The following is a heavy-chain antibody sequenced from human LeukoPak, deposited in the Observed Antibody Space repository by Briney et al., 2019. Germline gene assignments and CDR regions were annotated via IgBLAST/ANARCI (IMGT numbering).Heavy chain of an antibody. J-gene: IGHJ5*02. Sequence: SETLSLTCTVSGGSIGTYYWSWIRQPAGKGLEWIGRIYTSGSTNYNPSLKSRVTMSVDTSKNRFSLRLSSVTAADSAVYYCARDRYYYDSSAYYYRFDPWGQGTLVTVSS. CDR1: GGSIGTYY. D-gene: IGHD3-22*01. CDR2: IYTSGST. CDR3: ARDRYYYDSSAYYYRFDP. V-gene: IGHV4-4*07.